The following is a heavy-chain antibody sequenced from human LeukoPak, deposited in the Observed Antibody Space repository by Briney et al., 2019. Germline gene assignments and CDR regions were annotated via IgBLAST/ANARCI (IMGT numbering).Heavy chain of an antibody. CDR3: ASSFYYDSRDY. CDR2: ITPSGST. CDR1: GGSISNDY. J-gene: IGHJ4*02. D-gene: IGHD3-22*01. Sequence: SETLSLTCSVSGGSISNDYWSWIRLPPGKGLEWIGEITPSGSTNYSPSLKSRVSISIDTSKKKLSLRLTSVTAADSAVYYCASSFYYDSRDYWGQGTLVTVSS. V-gene: IGHV4-34*01.